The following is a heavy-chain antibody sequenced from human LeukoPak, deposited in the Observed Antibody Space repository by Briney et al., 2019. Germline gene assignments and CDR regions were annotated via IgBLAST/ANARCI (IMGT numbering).Heavy chain of an antibody. CDR2: IYYSGGT. CDR1: GVSVSSGSYY. CDR3: ARETVTTSEDYYDMDV. J-gene: IGHJ6*02. Sequence: KPSETLSLTCTVSGVSVSSGSYYWSWIRQPPGKGLEWIGYIYYSGGTNYNPSLKSRVTISVDTSKNQFSLKLSSVTAADTAVYYCARETVTTSEDYYDMDVWGQGTTVTVSS. V-gene: IGHV4-61*01. D-gene: IGHD4-17*01.